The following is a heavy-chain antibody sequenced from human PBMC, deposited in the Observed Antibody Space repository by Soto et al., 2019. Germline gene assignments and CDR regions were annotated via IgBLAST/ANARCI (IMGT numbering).Heavy chain of an antibody. J-gene: IGHJ5*02. Sequence: PSETLSLTCTVSGGSISSSSYYWGWIRQPPGKGLEWIGSIYYSGSTYYNPSLKSRVTISVDTSKNHFSLKLSSVTAADTAVYYCARHTRGDEITMIVVVITGWFDPWGQGTLVTVSS. CDR2: IYYSGST. V-gene: IGHV4-39*01. D-gene: IGHD3-22*01. CDR1: GGSISSSSYY. CDR3: ARHTRGDEITMIVVVITGWFDP.